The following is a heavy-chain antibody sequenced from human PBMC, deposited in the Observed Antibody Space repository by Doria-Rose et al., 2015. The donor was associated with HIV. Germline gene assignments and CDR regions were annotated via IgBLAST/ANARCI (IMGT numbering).Heavy chain of an antibody. J-gene: IGHJ4*02. CDR3: ARSVAGRDFYFDY. CDR2: INPNTGSS. Sequence: ASVKVSCKSSGYIFITYYIHWVRQVPGQGLEWMAWINPNTGSSNFAQKFQGRVSMTRDTSISTAYMELSGLRFDDTAVYYCARSVAGRDFYFDYWGQGSLVTVSS. CDR1: GYIFITYY. V-gene: IGHV1-2*02.